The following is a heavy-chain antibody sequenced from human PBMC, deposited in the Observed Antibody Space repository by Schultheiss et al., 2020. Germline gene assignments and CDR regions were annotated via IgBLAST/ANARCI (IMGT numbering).Heavy chain of an antibody. Sequence: GGSLRLSCAASGFTFSSYGMHWVRQAPGKGLEWVANIKQDGSEKYYVDSVKGRFTISRDNAKNSLYLQMNSLRAEDTAVYYCAKAVVVAEASNPYYFDYWGQGTLVTVS. V-gene: IGHV3-7*03. CDR3: AKAVVVAEASNPYYFDY. CDR2: IKQDGSEK. D-gene: IGHD6-19*01. CDR1: GFTFSSYG. J-gene: IGHJ4*02.